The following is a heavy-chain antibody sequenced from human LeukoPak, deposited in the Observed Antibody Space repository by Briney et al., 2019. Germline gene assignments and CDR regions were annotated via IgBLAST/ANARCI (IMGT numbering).Heavy chain of an antibody. CDR1: GFTFSSYG. CDR3: AKAVAAADY. CDR2: ISYDGSNK. D-gene: IGHD6-13*01. J-gene: IGHJ4*02. V-gene: IGHV3-30*18. Sequence: GGSLRLSCAASGFTFSSYGMHCVRQAPGKGLEWVAVISYDGSNKYYADSVKGRFTISRDNSKNTLYLQMNSLRAEDTAVYYCAKAVAAADYWGQGTLVTVSS.